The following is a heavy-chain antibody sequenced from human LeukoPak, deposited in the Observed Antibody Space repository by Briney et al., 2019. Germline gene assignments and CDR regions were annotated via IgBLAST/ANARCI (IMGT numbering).Heavy chain of an antibody. D-gene: IGHD2-15*01. V-gene: IGHV1-2*02. J-gene: IGHJ4*02. CDR3: AREDRYCSGGSCPEYYFDY. CDR2: INPNSGGT. Sequence: ASVKVSCKASGYTFTGYYMHWVRQAPGQGLEWMGWINPNSGGTNYAQKFQGRVTMTRDTSISTAYMELSRLRSDDTAVYYCAREDRYCSGGSCPEYYFDYWGQGTLVIVSS. CDR1: GYTFTGYY.